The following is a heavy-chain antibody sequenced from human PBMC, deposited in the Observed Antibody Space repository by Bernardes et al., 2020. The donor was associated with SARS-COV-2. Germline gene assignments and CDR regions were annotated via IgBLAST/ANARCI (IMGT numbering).Heavy chain of an antibody. V-gene: IGHV3-7*03. CDR1: GFTFSTSW. D-gene: IGHD2-21*02. CDR3: ARGVTAIST. CDR2: IKEDGSEE. J-gene: IGHJ5*02. Sequence: GGSLRLSCAASGFTFSTSWMSWVRQPPGKGLEWVASIKEDGSEEYYVDSVKGRSTISRDNAKSSLYLQINSLSAEDTAIYYCARGVTAISTWGQGTLVTVSS.